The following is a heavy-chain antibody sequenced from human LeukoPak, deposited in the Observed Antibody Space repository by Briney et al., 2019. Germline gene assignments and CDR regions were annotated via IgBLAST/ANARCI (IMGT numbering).Heavy chain of an antibody. CDR3: ARDLSPSRY. V-gene: IGHV3-7*01. D-gene: IGHD3/OR15-3a*01. J-gene: IGHJ4*02. Sequence: GGSLRLSCAASGFTFSDYWMTWVRQAPGRGLEGGASIKTDGSEKQYVDSVKGRFTISRDNGKNSLYVQMNSLRAEDTAVYFCARDLSPSRYWGQGTLVTVSS. CDR1: GFTFSDYW. CDR2: IKTDGSEK.